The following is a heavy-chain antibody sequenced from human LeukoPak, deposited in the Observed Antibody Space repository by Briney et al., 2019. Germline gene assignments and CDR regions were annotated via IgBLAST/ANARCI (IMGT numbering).Heavy chain of an antibody. CDR1: GFTFSSYS. D-gene: IGHD5-12*01. V-gene: IGHV3-21*01. Sequence: GGSLRLSCAASGFTFSSYSMNWVRQAPGKGLEWVSSISSSSSYIYCADAVTGRFTISRDNAKNSLYLQMNSMRAEDTAVYYCARVAVYSGYEGDFDYWGQGTLVTVSS. CDR2: ISSSSSYI. J-gene: IGHJ4*02. CDR3: ARVAVYSGYEGDFDY.